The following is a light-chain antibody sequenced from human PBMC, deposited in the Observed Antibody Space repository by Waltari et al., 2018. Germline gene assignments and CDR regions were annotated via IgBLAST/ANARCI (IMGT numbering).Light chain of an antibody. V-gene: IGLV2-23*02. CDR1: SSNVENYNL. Sequence: QSTLTQPASVSGSPGQSITISCTGTSSNVENYNLVSWYQHHPGKAPKLWIYEVSKRPAGISNRFSGATSGNTASLTISGLQAEDESDYYCCSFAGGNNFEVIFGGGTRLTVL. CDR3: CSFAGGNNFEVI. CDR2: EVS. J-gene: IGLJ2*01.